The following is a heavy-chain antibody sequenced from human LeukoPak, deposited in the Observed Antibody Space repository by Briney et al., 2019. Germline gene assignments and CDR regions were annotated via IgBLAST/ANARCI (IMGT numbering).Heavy chain of an antibody. Sequence: GGSLRLSCAASGFTFDNYAMYWVRQAPGKGLEWVSAISADSYYTYYADSVQGRFTISRDNSKNTLYLQMNSLRAEDTALYYCANFVDTSMGGNDYWGQGTLVTVSS. CDR3: ANFVDTSMGGNDY. CDR1: GFTFDNYA. CDR2: ISADSYYT. J-gene: IGHJ4*02. V-gene: IGHV3-23*01. D-gene: IGHD5-18*01.